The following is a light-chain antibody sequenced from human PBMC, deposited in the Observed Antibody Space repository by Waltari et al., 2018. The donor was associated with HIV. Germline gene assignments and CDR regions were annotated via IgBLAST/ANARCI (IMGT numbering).Light chain of an antibody. CDR2: RSN. CDR3: AAWDDSLSGPV. Sequence: VPTQPPSASGTPGQRVTISCSGSSSNIGNNYVYWYHQLPGTAPKLLIYRSNQRPSGVPDRFSGSKSGTSASLAISGLRSEDEADYYCAAWDDSLSGPVFGGGTKLTVL. V-gene: IGLV1-47*01. J-gene: IGLJ3*02. CDR1: SSNIGNNY.